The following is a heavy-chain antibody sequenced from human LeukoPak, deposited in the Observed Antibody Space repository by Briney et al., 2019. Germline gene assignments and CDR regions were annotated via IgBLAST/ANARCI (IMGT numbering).Heavy chain of an antibody. V-gene: IGHV4-59*08. D-gene: IGHD1-20*01. J-gene: IGHJ4*02. CDR3: ARRSTLDNFLDS. Sequence: SETLSLTCTVSGGSLSSYYWSWIREPPGKGLEWIGNIYYTGSTNYNPSLKSRVTMSVDTSKNQLSLKMSSLTAADSAVYYCARRSTLDNFLDSWGQGTPVTVSS. CDR2: IYYTGST. CDR1: GGSLSSYY.